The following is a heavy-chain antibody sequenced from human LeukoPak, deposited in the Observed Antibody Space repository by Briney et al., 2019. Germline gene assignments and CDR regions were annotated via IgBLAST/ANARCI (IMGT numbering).Heavy chain of an antibody. Sequence: GGSLRLSCAASGFTLISYWMCWVRQAPGKGLELVANIKQDGSEKYYVDSVKGRFTISRDNAKNSLYLQMNSLRAEDTAVYYCPRYSGNSRLYFDYWGQGTLVTVSS. CDR2: IKQDGSEK. CDR1: GFTLISYW. D-gene: IGHD1-26*01. J-gene: IGHJ4*02. CDR3: PRYSGNSRLYFDY. V-gene: IGHV3-7*01.